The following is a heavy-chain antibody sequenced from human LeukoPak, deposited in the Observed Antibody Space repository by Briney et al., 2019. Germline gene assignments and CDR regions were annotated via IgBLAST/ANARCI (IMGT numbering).Heavy chain of an antibody. J-gene: IGHJ6*02. CDR2: INPSGGST. CDR3: ARDKGIYYGSGSSQPYGMDV. V-gene: IGHV1-46*01. Sequence: GASVKVSCKASGYTLTSYYMHWVRQAPGQGLEWMGIINPSGGSTSYAQKFQGRVTMTRDTSTSTVYMELSSLRSEDTAVYYCARDKGIYYGSGSSQPYGMDVWGQGTTVTVSS. D-gene: IGHD3-10*01. CDR1: GYTLTSYY.